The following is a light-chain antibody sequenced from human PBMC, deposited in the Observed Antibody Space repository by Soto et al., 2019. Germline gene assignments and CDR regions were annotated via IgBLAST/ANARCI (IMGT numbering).Light chain of an antibody. CDR3: RSEDSSLRAYV. CDR1: SSNIGAGYD. V-gene: IGLV1-40*01. J-gene: IGLJ1*01. CDR2: GNS. Sequence: QSVLTQPPSVSGAPGQGVTISCTGSSSNIGAGYDVHWYQQLPGTAPKLLIYGNSNRPSGVPDRFSGSKSGTSASLAITGLQAEDEADYYCRSEDSSLRAYVFVTGAKAT.